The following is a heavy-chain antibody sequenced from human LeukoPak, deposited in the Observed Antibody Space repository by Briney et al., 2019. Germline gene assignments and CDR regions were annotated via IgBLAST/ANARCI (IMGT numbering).Heavy chain of an antibody. CDR2: INHSGST. CDR1: GGSFSGYY. Sequence: SETLSLTCAVYGGSFSGYYWSWIRQPPGKGLEWIGEINHSGSTNYNPSLKSRVTISVDTSKNQFSLKLSSVTAADTAVYYCAGARPYCTNGVCSHNWFGPWGQGTLVTVSS. J-gene: IGHJ5*02. V-gene: IGHV4-34*01. CDR3: AGARPYCTNGVCSHNWFGP. D-gene: IGHD2-8*01.